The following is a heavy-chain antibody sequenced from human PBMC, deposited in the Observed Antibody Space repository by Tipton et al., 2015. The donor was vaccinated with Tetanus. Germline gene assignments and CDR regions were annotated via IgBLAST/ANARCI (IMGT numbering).Heavy chain of an antibody. CDR1: EFTFSSFG. CDR2: IPYDGSSK. Sequence: SLRLSCEASEFTFSSFGMHWVRQAPGKGLEWVAVIPYDGSSKYYSDSVKGRFTVSRDNSKNTVFLQLDTVRPEDTGVYFCARSCRIYDFWSALCYWGQGSLVTVST. D-gene: IGHD3-3*01. V-gene: IGHV3-30*03. CDR3: ARSCRIYDFWSALCY. J-gene: IGHJ4*02.